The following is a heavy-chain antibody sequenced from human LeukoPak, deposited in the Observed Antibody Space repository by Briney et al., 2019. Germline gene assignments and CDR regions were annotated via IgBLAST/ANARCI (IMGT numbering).Heavy chain of an antibody. J-gene: IGHJ4*02. CDR1: GGSISSSSYY. CDR2: IYYSAST. CDR3: ARQYSSGATE. Sequence: SETLSLTCTVSGGSISSSSYYWGWIRQPPGKGLEWIGSIYYSASTYYNPSLKSRVTISVDTSKNQFSLKLGSVTAADTAVYYCARQYSSGATEWGQGTLVTVSS. D-gene: IGHD2-15*01. V-gene: IGHV4-39*01.